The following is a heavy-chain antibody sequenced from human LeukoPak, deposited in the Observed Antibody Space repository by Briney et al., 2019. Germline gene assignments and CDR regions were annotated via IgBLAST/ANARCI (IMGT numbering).Heavy chain of an antibody. V-gene: IGHV4-4*07. CDR2: IYTSGNT. J-gene: IGHJ4*02. Sequence: SETLSLTCTVSGGSIGSYYWSWIRQPAGKGLEWIGRIYTSGNTNYNPSLKSRLNMSVDTSKNWFSLKLSSVTAADKALYYCARPPSSSSRPFDYWGQGTLVTVSS. CDR3: ARPPSSSSRPFDY. D-gene: IGHD6-6*01. CDR1: GGSIGSYY.